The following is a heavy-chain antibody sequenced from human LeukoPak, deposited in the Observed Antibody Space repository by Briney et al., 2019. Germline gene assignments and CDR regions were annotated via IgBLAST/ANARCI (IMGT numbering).Heavy chain of an antibody. Sequence: TSETLSLTCTVSGYSISSGYYWGWIRQPPGKGLEWIGSIYHSGSTYYNPSLKSRVTISVDTSKNQFSLKLSSVTAADTAVYYCARLYSGSYIYWGQGTLVTVSS. D-gene: IGHD1-26*01. CDR2: IYHSGST. CDR1: GYSISSGYY. CDR3: ARLYSGSYIY. V-gene: IGHV4-38-2*02. J-gene: IGHJ4*02.